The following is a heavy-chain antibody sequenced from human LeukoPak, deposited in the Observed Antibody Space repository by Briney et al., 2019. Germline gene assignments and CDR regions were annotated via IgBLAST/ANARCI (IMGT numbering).Heavy chain of an antibody. V-gene: IGHV4-39*07. J-gene: IGHJ4*02. D-gene: IGHD3-3*01. Sequence: SETLSLTCTVSGGSISSSSYYWGWIRQPPGKGLEWIGSIYYSGSTYYNPSLKSRVTISVDTSRNQFSLKLISVTAADTAVYYCARVFQGGEWLLGGLDYWGQGTLVTVSS. CDR2: IYYSGST. CDR1: GGSISSSSYY. CDR3: ARVFQGGEWLLGGLDY.